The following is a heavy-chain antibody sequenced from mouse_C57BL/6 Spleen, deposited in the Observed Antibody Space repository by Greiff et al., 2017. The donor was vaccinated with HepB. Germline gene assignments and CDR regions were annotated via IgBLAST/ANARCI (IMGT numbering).Heavy chain of an antibody. CDR3: AKREAGYSYFDY. CDR2: IYPGSGST. CDR1: GYTFTSYG. D-gene: IGHD2-3*01. V-gene: IGHV1-55*01. Sequence: QVQLQQPGAELVKPGASVKMSCKASGYTFTSYGVTWVRQRPGQGLEWMGEIYPGSGSTNYNEKFKSKATLTVDTSSSTTYMHLSSLTSDDSAVSYCAKREAGYSYFDYWGPGTTLTVSS. J-gene: IGHJ2*01.